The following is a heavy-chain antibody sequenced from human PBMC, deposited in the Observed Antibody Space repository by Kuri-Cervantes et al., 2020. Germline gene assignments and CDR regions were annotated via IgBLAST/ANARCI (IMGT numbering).Heavy chain of an antibody. CDR3: ARDGSYDYVWGSYRYTPSEAFDI. Sequence: GGSLRLSCAASGFTFSDYYMNWVRQAPGKGLEWVSGISWESGNIVYAESVKGRLTISRDNAKNSLYLQMNSLRAEDTAVYYCARDGSYDYVWGSYRYTPSEAFDIWGQGTMVTVSS. V-gene: IGHV3-69-1*01. CDR2: ISWESGNI. CDR1: GFTFSDYY. D-gene: IGHD3-16*02. J-gene: IGHJ3*02.